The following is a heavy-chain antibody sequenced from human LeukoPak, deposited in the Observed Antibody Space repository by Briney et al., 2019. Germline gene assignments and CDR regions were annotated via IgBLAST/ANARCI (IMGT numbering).Heavy chain of an antibody. V-gene: IGHV1-8*01. CDR2: MNPDSGNT. D-gene: IGHD2-15*01. J-gene: IGHJ5*02. Sequence: ASVKVSCKASGYTFTSYDINWVRQATGQGLERMGWMNPDSGNTGYAQKFQGRAAMTTNTSINTAYMELSSLTSEDTAVYYRARGLWRGYCSRSTCHRFDPWGQGTLVTVSS. CDR1: GYTFTSYD. CDR3: ARGLWRGYCSRSTCHRFDP.